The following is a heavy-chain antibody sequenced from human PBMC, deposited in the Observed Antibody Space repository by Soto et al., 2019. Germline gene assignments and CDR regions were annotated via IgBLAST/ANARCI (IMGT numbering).Heavy chain of an antibody. D-gene: IGHD4-17*01. CDR2: ISGSGGST. CDR3: AKGDTVTTGYYYYMDV. J-gene: IGHJ6*03. CDR1: GFTFSSYA. V-gene: IGHV3-23*01. Sequence: EVQLLESGGGLVQPGGSLRLSCAASGFTFSSYAMSWVRQAPGKGLEWVSAISGSGGSTYYADSVKGRFTISRDNSKNTLYLQMNRLRAEDTAVYYCAKGDTVTTGYYYYMDVWGKGTTVTVSS.